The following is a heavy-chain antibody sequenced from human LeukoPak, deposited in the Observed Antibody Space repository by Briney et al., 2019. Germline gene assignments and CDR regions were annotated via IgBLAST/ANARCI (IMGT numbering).Heavy chain of an antibody. J-gene: IGHJ4*02. V-gene: IGHV5-51*01. D-gene: IGHD5-12*01. CDR2: IYPGDSDT. CDR3: ARQITDQSSGYDSIDY. Sequence: GESLKISCKGSGYRFSSYWIGWVRQMPGKGLEWMGIIYPGDSDTRYSPSFEGQVTISADKSITTAYLQWSSLKASDTAMYYCARQITDQSSGYDSIDYWGQGTLVTVSS. CDR1: GYRFSSYW.